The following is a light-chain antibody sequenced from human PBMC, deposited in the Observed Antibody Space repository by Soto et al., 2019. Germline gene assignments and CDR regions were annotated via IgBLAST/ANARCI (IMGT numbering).Light chain of an antibody. CDR2: GAS. Sequence: EIVMTQSPATLSVSPGERATLSCRASQSVSSNLAWYQQKPGQAPRLLIYGASTRATGIPARFSGSGSGTEFTLTISSLQSEVFAVYYCQQYNNWPPLFTFGPGTKVDIK. CDR1: QSVSSN. V-gene: IGKV3-15*01. J-gene: IGKJ3*01. CDR3: QQYNNWPPLFT.